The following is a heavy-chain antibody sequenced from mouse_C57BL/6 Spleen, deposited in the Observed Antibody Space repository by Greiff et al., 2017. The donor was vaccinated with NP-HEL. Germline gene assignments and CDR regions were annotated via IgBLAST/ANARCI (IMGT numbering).Heavy chain of an antibody. J-gene: IGHJ1*03. CDR2: IDPANGNT. CDR3: AVFITTVVVPSYWYFDV. D-gene: IGHD1-1*01. Sequence: EVQLQQSVAELVRPGASVKLSCTASGFNIKNTYMHWVKQRPEQGLEWIGRIDPANGNTKYAPKFQGKATITADTSSNTAYLQLSSLTSEDTAIYYCAVFITTVVVPSYWYFDVWGTGTTVTVSS. CDR1: GFNIKNTY. V-gene: IGHV14-3*01.